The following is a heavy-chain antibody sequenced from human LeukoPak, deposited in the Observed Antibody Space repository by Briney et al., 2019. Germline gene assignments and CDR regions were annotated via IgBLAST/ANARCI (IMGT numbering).Heavy chain of an antibody. Sequence: GGSLRLSCAASGFTFSSYWMSWVRQAPGKGLEWVANIKQDGSEKYYVDSVKGRFTISRDNAKNSLYLQMNSLRAEDTAVYYCARVELLWFEELLYQDYWGQGTLVTVSS. D-gene: IGHD3-10*01. CDR3: ARVELLWFEELLYQDY. J-gene: IGHJ4*02. CDR1: GFTFSSYW. V-gene: IGHV3-7*01. CDR2: IKQDGSEK.